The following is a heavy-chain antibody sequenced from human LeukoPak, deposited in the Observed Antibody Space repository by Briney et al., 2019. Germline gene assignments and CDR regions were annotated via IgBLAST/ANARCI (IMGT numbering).Heavy chain of an antibody. CDR3: ARGRAVTIFGVVIDYYYYMDV. D-gene: IGHD3-3*01. CDR1: GGSFSGYY. CDR2: INHSGST. J-gene: IGHJ6*03. Sequence: PSETLSLTCAVYGGSFSGYYWSWIRQPPGKGLEWIGEINHSGSTNYNPSLKSRVTISVDTSKNQFSLKLSSVTAADTAVYYCARGRAVTIFGVVIDYYYYMDVWGKGTTVTVSS. V-gene: IGHV4-34*01.